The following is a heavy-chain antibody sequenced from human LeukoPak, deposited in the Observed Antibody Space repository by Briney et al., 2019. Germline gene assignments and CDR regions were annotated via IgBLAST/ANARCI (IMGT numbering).Heavy chain of an antibody. Sequence: ASVKVSCKASGGTFSSYAISWVRQAPGQGLEWMGGIIPIFGTANYAQKFQGRVTITADKSTSTAYMELSSLRSEDTAVYYCARAASNWRILRYWGQGTLVTVSS. CDR1: GGTFSSYA. J-gene: IGHJ4*02. D-gene: IGHD3-3*01. CDR3: ARAASNWRILRY. CDR2: IIPIFGTA. V-gene: IGHV1-69*06.